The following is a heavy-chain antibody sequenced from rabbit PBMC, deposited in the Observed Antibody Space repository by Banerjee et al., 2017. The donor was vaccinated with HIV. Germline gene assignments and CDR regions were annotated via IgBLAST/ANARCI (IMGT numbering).Heavy chain of an antibody. D-gene: IGHD6-1*01. CDR1: GFSFSSGYD. CDR2: INTSSYNT. V-gene: IGHV1S40*01. CDR3: ARDTYGWSGVAAFNL. J-gene: IGHJ4*01. Sequence: QSLEESGGDLVKPGASLTLTCTASGFSFSSGYDMCWVRQAPGKGLEWIACINTSSYNTVYANWAKGRFTISKTSSTTVTLQMTSLTAADTATYFCARDTYGWSGVAAFNLWGPGTLVTVS.